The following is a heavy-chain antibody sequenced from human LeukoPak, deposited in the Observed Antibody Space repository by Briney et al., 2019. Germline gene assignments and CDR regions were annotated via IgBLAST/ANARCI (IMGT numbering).Heavy chain of an antibody. V-gene: IGHV1-2*02. D-gene: IGHD5-18*01. CDR3: EREDTAMVTLDY. J-gene: IGHJ4*02. CDR1: GYTFTGYY. CDR2: INPNSGGT. Sequence: ASVKVSCKASGYTFTGYYMHWVRQAPGQGLEWMGWINPNSGGTNYAQKFQGRATMTRDTSISTAYMELSRLRSDDTAVYYCEREDTAMVTLDYWGQGTLVTVSS.